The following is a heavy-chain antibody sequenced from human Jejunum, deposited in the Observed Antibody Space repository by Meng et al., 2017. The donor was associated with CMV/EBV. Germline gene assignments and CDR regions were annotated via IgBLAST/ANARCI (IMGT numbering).Heavy chain of an antibody. CDR1: TFSSYS. CDR2: ISASGGTT. V-gene: IGHV3-23*01. CDR3: AREPGRGYSGYDRYFDY. J-gene: IGHJ4*02. D-gene: IGHD5-12*01. Sequence: TFSSYSMSWVRQAPGKGLEWVSTISASGGTTSYADSVKGRFTVSRDSSKNTLYLQMDSLRADDTAVYYCAREPGRGYSGYDRYFDYWGQGTLVTVSS.